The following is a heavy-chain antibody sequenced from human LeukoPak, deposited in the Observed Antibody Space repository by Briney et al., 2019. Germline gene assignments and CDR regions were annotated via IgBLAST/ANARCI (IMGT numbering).Heavy chain of an antibody. CDR2: ISGSGGST. Sequence: GGSLRLSCAASGFTFSSYAMSWVRQAPGKGLEWVSAISGSGGSTYYADSVKGRFTISRDNSKNTLYLQMNSLRAEDTAVYYCAEVTMVRGYCFDYWGQGTLVTVSS. V-gene: IGHV3-23*01. CDR1: GFTFSSYA. J-gene: IGHJ4*02. CDR3: AEVTMVRGYCFDY. D-gene: IGHD3-10*01.